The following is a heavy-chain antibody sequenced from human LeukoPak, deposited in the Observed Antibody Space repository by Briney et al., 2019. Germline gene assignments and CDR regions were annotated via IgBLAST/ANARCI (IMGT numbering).Heavy chain of an antibody. J-gene: IGHJ6*02. CDR3: ARGPIVVVPAAMVYYYYGMDV. D-gene: IGHD2-2*01. Sequence: SETLSLTCAVYGGSFSGYYWSWIRQPPGKGLEWIGEINHSGSTNCNPSLKSRVTISVDTSKNQFSLKLSSVTAADTAVYYCARGPIVVVPAAMVYYYYGMDVRGQGTTVTVSS. CDR1: GGSFSGYY. V-gene: IGHV4-34*01. CDR2: INHSGST.